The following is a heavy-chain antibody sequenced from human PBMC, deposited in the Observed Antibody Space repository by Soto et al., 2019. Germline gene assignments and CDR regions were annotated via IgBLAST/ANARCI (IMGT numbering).Heavy chain of an antibody. Sequence: QLQLQESGSGLVKPSQTLSLTCAVSGGSISSGGYSWSWIRQPPGKGLEWIGYIYHSGSTYYNTSLKSRVNISVDRSKNQFSLKLSSVPAADTAVYYCARVTSGWEVYYFDYWGQGTLVTVSS. V-gene: IGHV4-30-2*01. J-gene: IGHJ4*02. CDR2: IYHSGST. CDR1: GGSISSGGYS. D-gene: IGHD6-19*01. CDR3: ARVTSGWEVYYFDY.